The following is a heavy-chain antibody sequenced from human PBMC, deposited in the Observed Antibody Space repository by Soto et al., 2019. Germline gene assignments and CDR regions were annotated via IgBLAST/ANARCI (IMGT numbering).Heavy chain of an antibody. Sequence: SLRLSCAASGFTFSNYAMNWVRQAPGKGLEWVSTISGRGGSTYYADSVKGRFTISRDNSKNILYLQMNSLRAEDTAVYYCAKATMTLVVIRLDSWGQGTLVTVSS. CDR1: GFTFSNYA. J-gene: IGHJ4*02. CDR3: AKATMTLVVIRLDS. CDR2: ISGRGGST. V-gene: IGHV3-23*01. D-gene: IGHD3-22*01.